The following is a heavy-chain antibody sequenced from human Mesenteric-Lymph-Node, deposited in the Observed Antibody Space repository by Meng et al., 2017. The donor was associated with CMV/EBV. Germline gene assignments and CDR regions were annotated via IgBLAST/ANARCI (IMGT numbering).Heavy chain of an antibody. Sequence: GESLKISCAASRFTFSGYGMHWVRHAPGKGLEWVAFIRYDGSNKYYADSVKGRFTISRDNSKNTLYLQMNSLRAEDTAVYYCARDEGDMVRGVTNPFDYWGQGTLVTVSS. CDR1: RFTFSGYG. CDR2: IRYDGSNK. V-gene: IGHV3-30*02. J-gene: IGHJ4*02. D-gene: IGHD3-10*01. CDR3: ARDEGDMVRGVTNPFDY.